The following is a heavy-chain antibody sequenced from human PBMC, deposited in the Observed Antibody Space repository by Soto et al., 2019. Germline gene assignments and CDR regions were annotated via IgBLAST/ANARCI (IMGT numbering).Heavy chain of an antibody. CDR1: GYTFTSYG. V-gene: IGHV1-18*01. CDR2: ISAYNGNT. Sequence: VASVKVSCKASGYTFTSYGISWVRQAPGQGLEWMGWISAYNGNTNYAQKLQGRVTMTTDTSTSTAYMELRSLRSDDTAVYYCARDRLRGPVAGNGYYYYYGMDVWGQGTTVTVSS. J-gene: IGHJ6*02. D-gene: IGHD6-19*01. CDR3: ARDRLRGPVAGNGYYYYYGMDV.